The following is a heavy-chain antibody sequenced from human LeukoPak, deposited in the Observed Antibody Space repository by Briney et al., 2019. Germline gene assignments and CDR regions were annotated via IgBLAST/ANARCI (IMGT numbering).Heavy chain of an antibody. CDR1: GFTFSSYG. Sequence: PGRSLRLSCAASGFTFSSYGMHWVRQAPGKGLEWVALISYVGGNRYYADSVRGRFTVSRDNSKNTLYLQMNRLRADDTAVYYCAKDRIDPLGDYSQIPQDISYWGQGTLVTVSS. CDR2: ISYVGGNR. V-gene: IGHV3-30*18. D-gene: IGHD4-17*01. CDR3: AKDRIDPLGDYSQIPQDISY. J-gene: IGHJ4*02.